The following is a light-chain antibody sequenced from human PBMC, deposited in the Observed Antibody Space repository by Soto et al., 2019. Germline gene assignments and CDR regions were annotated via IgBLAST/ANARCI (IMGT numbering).Light chain of an antibody. CDR2: EVT. Sequence: SAVIFCNKTSRDVGGYNYVAWYQQPPGKAPKVLIYEVTKRPSGVPDRFSGSKSGNTASLTVSGLQAEDEADYYCSSYAGSNNNYVFGTGTKVTVL. V-gene: IGLV2-8*01. CDR1: SRDVGGYNY. J-gene: IGLJ1*01. CDR3: SSYAGSNNNYV.